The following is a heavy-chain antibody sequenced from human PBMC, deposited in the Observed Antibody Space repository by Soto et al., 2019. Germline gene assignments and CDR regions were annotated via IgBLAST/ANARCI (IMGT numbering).Heavy chain of an antibody. CDR3: ARGARGVRQWLATLDY. D-gene: IGHD6-19*01. J-gene: IGHJ4*02. V-gene: IGHV4-34*01. CDR2: ISQSGNT. Sequence: QVQLQQWGAGLMKPSESLSLTCAVNGVSFSGYYWSWIRQPPGRGLEWIAEISQSGNTNYNPSLKSRVAISVDTSKNQFSLTLTSVTAADTAVYYCARGARGVRQWLATLDYWGQGTLVTASS. CDR1: GVSFSGYY.